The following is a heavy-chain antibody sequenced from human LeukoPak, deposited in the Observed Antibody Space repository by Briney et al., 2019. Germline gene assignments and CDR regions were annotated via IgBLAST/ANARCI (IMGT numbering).Heavy chain of an antibody. CDR1: GFTFNNYA. D-gene: IGHD3-3*01. CDR2: LSGNGGST. Sequence: GGSLRLSSAASGFTFNNYAMSWVRQTPGKGLEWVSGLSGNGGSTYYADSVRGRFTISRDNSKNTLSLQMNSLRAEDTAVYYCAKGVAYFWSGSDPFDYWGQGTLVTVSS. J-gene: IGHJ4*02. V-gene: IGHV3-23*01. CDR3: AKGVAYFWSGSDPFDY.